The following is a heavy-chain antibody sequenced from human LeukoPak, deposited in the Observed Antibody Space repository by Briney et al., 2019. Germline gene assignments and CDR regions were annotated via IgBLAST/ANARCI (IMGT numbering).Heavy chain of an antibody. Sequence: ASVKVSCKASGGTFSSYAISWVRQAPGQGLEWMGGIIPIFGTANYAQKFQGRVTITADESTSTAYMELSSLRSEDTAVYYCARQQYGGNSHLIDYWGQRTLVTVSS. J-gene: IGHJ4*02. CDR1: GGTFSSYA. D-gene: IGHD4-23*01. CDR3: ARQQYGGNSHLIDY. V-gene: IGHV1-69*13. CDR2: IIPIFGTA.